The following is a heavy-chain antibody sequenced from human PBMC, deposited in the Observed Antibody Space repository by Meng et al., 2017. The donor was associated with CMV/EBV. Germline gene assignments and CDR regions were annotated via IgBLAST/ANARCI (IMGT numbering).Heavy chain of an antibody. J-gene: IGHJ6*02. V-gene: IGHV3-21*01. CDR2: ISSSSSYI. CDR1: GFTFSSYS. Sequence: ETLSLTCAASGFTFSSYSMNWVRQAPGKGLEWVSSISSSSSYIYYADSVKGRFTISRDNAKNSLYLQMNSLRAEDTAVYYCARNVDYGMDVWGQGTTVTVSS. CDR3: ARNVDYGMDV. D-gene: IGHD5-12*01.